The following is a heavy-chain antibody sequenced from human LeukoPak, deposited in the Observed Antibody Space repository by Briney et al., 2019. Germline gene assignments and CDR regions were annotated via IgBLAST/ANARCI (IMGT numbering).Heavy chain of an antibody. Sequence: ASVKVSCKASGYTFTSYGISWVRQAPGQGLEWMGWISAYNGNTNYAQKLQGRVTMTTDTSTSTAYMELSSLRSEDTAVYYCARRGPSSALGSYYYYMDVWGKGTTVTVSS. J-gene: IGHJ6*03. CDR2: ISAYNGNT. CDR3: ARRGPSSALGSYYYYMDV. D-gene: IGHD3-10*01. V-gene: IGHV1-18*01. CDR1: GYTFTSYG.